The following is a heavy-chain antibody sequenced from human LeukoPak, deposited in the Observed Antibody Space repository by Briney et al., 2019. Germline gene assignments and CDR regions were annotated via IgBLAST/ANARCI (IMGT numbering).Heavy chain of an antibody. CDR1: GFTFTTYW. CDR3: AKVKWKLIGYFDY. Sequence: GGSLRLSCAASGFTFTTYWMHWFRKAPGKGLVWVSHINSDGSITSYADSVKGRFTISRDNAKNTLYLQMNSLRAEDTAVYFCAKVKWKLIGYFDYWGQGTLVTVSS. V-gene: IGHV3-74*01. CDR2: INSDGSIT. J-gene: IGHJ4*02. D-gene: IGHD1-20*01.